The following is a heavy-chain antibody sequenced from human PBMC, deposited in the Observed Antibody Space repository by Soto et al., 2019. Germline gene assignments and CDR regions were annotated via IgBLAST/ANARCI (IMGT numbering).Heavy chain of an antibody. CDR2: IYWNDDK. J-gene: IGHJ6*02. Sequence: SGPTLVNPTQTLTLTCTFSGFSLSTSGVGVGWIRQPAGKALEWLTLIYWNDDKRYSPSLKNRLTITKDTSKNQVVLTMTNKDPVDTATYYCAHDLKVHKWPYYYYYGMDVWGQGTTVTVSS. CDR3: AHDLKVHKWPYYYYYGMDV. D-gene: IGHD5-12*01. CDR1: GFSLSTSGVG. V-gene: IGHV2-5*01.